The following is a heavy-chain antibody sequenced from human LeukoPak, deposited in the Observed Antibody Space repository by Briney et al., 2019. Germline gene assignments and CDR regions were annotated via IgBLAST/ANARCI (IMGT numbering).Heavy chain of an antibody. CDR1: AYDFTGYH. V-gene: IGHV1-2*06. CDR3: AKDRDGADRIIL. Sequence: ASVKVSCKVVAYDFTGYHIHWVRLAPGQGPEWMGRLNPNTGHAVYAFKFQGRVTITRDTSSSTAYMEVTRLTSDDTALYYCAKDRDGADRIILWGQGTLVTVSS. CDR2: LNPNTGHA. J-gene: IGHJ4*02. D-gene: IGHD5-24*01.